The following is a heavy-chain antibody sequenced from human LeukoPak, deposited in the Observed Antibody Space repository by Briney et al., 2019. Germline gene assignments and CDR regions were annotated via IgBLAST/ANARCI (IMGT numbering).Heavy chain of an antibody. V-gene: IGHV1-69*04. D-gene: IGHD2-2*01. CDR1: GGTFSSYA. J-gene: IGHJ6*02. CDR2: IIPILGIA. CDR3: ARYNCSSTSCYAAYYYYYGMDV. Sequence: SVKVSCKASGGTFSSYAISWVRQAPGQGLEWMGRIIPILGIANYAQKFQGRVTITADKSTSTAYIELSSLRSEDTAVYYCARYNCSSTSCYAAYYYYYGMDVWGQGTTVTVSS.